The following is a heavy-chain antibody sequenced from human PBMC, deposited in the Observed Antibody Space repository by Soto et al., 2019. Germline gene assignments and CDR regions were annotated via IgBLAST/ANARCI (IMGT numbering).Heavy chain of an antibody. CDR2: ISAYNGNT. Sequence: ASVKVSCKASGYTFTSYGISWVRQAPGQGLEWMGWISAYNGNTNYAQKLQGRVTMTTDTSTSTAYMELRSLRSDDTAVYYCARRVIDSSGWYAFVPHAFDIWGQGTMVTVSS. CDR3: ARRVIDSSGWYAFVPHAFDI. V-gene: IGHV1-18*01. CDR1: GYTFTSYG. D-gene: IGHD6-19*01. J-gene: IGHJ3*02.